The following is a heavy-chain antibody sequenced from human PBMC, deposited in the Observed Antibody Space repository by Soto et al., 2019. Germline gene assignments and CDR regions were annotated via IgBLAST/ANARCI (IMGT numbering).Heavy chain of an antibody. D-gene: IGHD3-22*01. Sequence: QVQLVQSVAEVKKPGSSVKVSCKASGGTFSSYAITWVRQAPGQGIEWMGGLIPIFGSANDAQKFQARVTITADESTSTAYMERSSVRSEDTAVYYCARDRSPSSGYYPYWFDPWGQGTLVTVSS. J-gene: IGHJ5*02. V-gene: IGHV1-69*12. CDR1: GGTFSSYA. CDR2: LIPIFGSA. CDR3: ARDRSPSSGYYPYWFDP.